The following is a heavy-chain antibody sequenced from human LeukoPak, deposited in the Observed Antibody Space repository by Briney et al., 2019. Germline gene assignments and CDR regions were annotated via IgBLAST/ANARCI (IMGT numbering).Heavy chain of an antibody. CDR3: ARNQGYYDSSGYYTSPSYYYYMDV. Sequence: ASVKVSCKASGYTFTGYYMHWVRQAPGQGLEWMGWINPNSGGTNYAQKFQGRVTMTRDTSISTAYMELSRLRSDDTAVYYCARNQGYYDSSGYYTSPSYYYYMDVWGKGTTVTVSS. CDR2: INPNSGGT. V-gene: IGHV1-2*02. CDR1: GYTFTGYY. J-gene: IGHJ6*03. D-gene: IGHD3-22*01.